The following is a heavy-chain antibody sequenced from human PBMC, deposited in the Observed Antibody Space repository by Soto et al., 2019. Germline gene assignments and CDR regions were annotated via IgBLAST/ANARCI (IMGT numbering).Heavy chain of an antibody. D-gene: IGHD4-17*01. V-gene: IGHV1-18*01. CDR2: VSAYNGNT. J-gene: IGHJ4*02. CDR1: GYTFTSYG. CDR3: ATQSPDYAKRDFDY. Sequence: ASVKVSCKASGYTFTSYGINWVRQAPGQGLEWVGWVSAYNGNTNYTQRFQGRVSITWDTAASTAYVELSSLASEDTAVYYCATQSPDYAKRDFDYWGQGTLVTVSS.